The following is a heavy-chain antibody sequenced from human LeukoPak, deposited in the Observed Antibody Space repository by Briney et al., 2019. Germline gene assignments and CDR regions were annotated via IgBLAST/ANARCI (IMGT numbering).Heavy chain of an antibody. CDR2: IYYSGST. D-gene: IGHD6-19*01. CDR1: GGSISSSSYY. V-gene: IGHV4-39*01. Sequence: PSETLSLTCTVSGGSISSSSYYWGWIRQPPGKGLEWIGSIYYSGSTYYNPSLKSRVTISVDTSKNQFSLKLSSVTAADTAVYYCARQWQWLNWFDPWGQGTLVTVSS. J-gene: IGHJ5*02. CDR3: ARQWQWLNWFDP.